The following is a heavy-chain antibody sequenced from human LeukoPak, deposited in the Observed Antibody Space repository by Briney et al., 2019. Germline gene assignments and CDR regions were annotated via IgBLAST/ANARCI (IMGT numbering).Heavy chain of an antibody. J-gene: IGHJ4*02. CDR2: INRDGSYA. CDR3: ASTGDDWRGN. D-gene: IGHD3-9*01. CDR1: GFIFTDYG. V-gene: IGHV3-74*01. Sequence: GGSLRLSCAASGFIFTDYGMHWVRQAPGKGLVWVSRINRDGSYASYADSVKGRFTISRDNAKNTLYLQMNSLSAEDTAVYYCASTGDDWRGNWAKGTLVTVSS.